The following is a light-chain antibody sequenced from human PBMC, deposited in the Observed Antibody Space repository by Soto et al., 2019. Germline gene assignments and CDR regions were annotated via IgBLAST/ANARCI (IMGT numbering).Light chain of an antibody. CDR1: QSIRSY. J-gene: IGKJ2*01. CDR2: GAS. Sequence: DIQMTQSPSSLSASVGDRVTITCRASQSIRSYLNWYHQKPGKTPQLLIYGASNLQSGAPSRFTGSGSGTHSTLTISSLQPEDFATYYCQQSYTTPYTFGQGTKLEIK. CDR3: QQSYTTPYT. V-gene: IGKV1-39*01.